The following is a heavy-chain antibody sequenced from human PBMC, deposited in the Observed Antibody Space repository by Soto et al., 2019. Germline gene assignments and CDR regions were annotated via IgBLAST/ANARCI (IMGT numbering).Heavy chain of an antibody. Sequence: GGSLRLSCAASGSIFSNYEMNWVRQAPGKGLEWLSYIASNGNTIYYANSVKGRFTVSRDNAKGSLYLQMNSLRAADTAVYYCARGYCSGSTCYSGGYWGQGTLVTVSS. J-gene: IGHJ4*02. D-gene: IGHD2-15*01. CDR1: GSIFSNYE. CDR3: ARGYCSGSTCYSGGY. V-gene: IGHV3-48*03. CDR2: IASNGNTI.